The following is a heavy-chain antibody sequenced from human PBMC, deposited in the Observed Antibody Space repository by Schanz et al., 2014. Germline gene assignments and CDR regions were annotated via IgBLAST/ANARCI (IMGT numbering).Heavy chain of an antibody. Sequence: QVHLVQSGAEVKRPGASVKDSCKASEYSFTSYSMHWVRQAPGQRLEWMGWINTGRGDTNYTQNFQGRVTVTRDTSASTAYMALSSLRTEDTAVYSCARWSGSNGANNYFDYWGQGTLVTVSS. CDR3: ARWSGSNGANNYFDY. CDR1: EYSFTSYS. J-gene: IGHJ4*02. CDR2: INTGRGDT. D-gene: IGHD3-3*01. V-gene: IGHV1-3*04.